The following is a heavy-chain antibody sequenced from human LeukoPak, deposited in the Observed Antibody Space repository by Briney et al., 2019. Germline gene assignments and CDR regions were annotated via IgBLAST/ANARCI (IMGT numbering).Heavy chain of an antibody. V-gene: IGHV1-8*03. Sequence: GASVKVSCKTSGYTFKDFDINWVRQAAGQRFEWMGWMNPNSGNTGYAQNFQGRVTITSDTSISTAYLEVSSLISADTAVYYCASVPRLSSNYSPLTFDYWGQGTLVTVSS. D-gene: IGHD4-11*01. CDR1: GYTFKDFD. CDR2: MNPNSGNT. J-gene: IGHJ4*02. CDR3: ASVPRLSSNYSPLTFDY.